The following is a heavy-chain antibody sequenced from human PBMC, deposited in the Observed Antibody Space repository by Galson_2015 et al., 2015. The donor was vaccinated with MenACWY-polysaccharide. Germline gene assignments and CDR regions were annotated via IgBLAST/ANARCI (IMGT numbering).Heavy chain of an antibody. Sequence: SLRLSCAASGFTFRNYGMHWVRQAPGKGLEWVTVIWYDGSNKYYADSVKGRFTISRDNSKNTLYLQMNSLRAEDTAVYYCAAGTGRDGYNFDYWGQGTLATVSS. D-gene: IGHD5-24*01. CDR2: IWYDGSNK. CDR3: AAGTGRDGYNFDY. J-gene: IGHJ4*02. CDR1: GFTFRNYG. V-gene: IGHV3-33*01.